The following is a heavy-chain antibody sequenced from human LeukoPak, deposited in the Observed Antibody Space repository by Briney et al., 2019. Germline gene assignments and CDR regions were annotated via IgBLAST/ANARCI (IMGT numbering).Heavy chain of an antibody. V-gene: IGHV3-48*02. CDR1: GFTFSSHS. D-gene: IGHD5/OR15-5a*01. CDR2: ISSGSDTI. CDR3: ARGPAIVYGYFDN. J-gene: IGHJ4*02. Sequence: PGGSLRLSCAASGFTFSSHSMNWVRQAPGKGPDWISYISSGSDTIYYEESVKGRFTISRDNAKNSLSLLLNSLRDEDTAVYYCARGPAIVYGYFDNWGQGTLVTVSS.